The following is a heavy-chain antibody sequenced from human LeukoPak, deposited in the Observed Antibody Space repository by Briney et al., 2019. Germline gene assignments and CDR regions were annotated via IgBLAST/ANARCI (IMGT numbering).Heavy chain of an antibody. CDR1: GFTFSSYG. D-gene: IGHD6-13*01. J-gene: IGHJ4*02. CDR3: AKAYSSSWYAFDY. Sequence: GGSLRLSCAASGFTFSSYGMHWVRQAPGKGLEWVAVISYDGSNKYYADSVEGRFTISRDNSKNTLYLQMNSLRAEDTAVYYCAKAYSSSWYAFDYWGQGTLVTVSS. V-gene: IGHV3-30*18. CDR2: ISYDGSNK.